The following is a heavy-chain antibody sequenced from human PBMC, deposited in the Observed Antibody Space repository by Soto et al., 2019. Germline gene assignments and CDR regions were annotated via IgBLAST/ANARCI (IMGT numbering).Heavy chain of an antibody. V-gene: IGHV4-59*12. CDR2: IYYSGST. Sequence: SQTLSLTCTVSGGSISTYYWSWIRQPPGKGLEWIGYIYYSGSTNYNPSLKSRVTISVDTSKNQFSLKLSSVTAADTAVYYCARDLWGYCGADCYPLDVWGQGTTVTVS. CDR1: GGSISTYY. CDR3: ARDLWGYCGADCYPLDV. D-gene: IGHD2-21*02. J-gene: IGHJ6*02.